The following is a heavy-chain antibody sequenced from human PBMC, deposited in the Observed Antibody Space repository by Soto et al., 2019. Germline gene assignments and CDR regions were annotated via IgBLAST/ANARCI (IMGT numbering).Heavy chain of an antibody. CDR1: GYTFTGYY. D-gene: IGHD1-20*01. V-gene: IGHV1-2*02. CDR3: ARDWVVLVPRITGTGLDYYYGMDV. Sequence: GASMKFSIKTSGYTFTGYYMQWVRQAPGQGLEWMGWINPNSGGTNYAQKFQGRVTMTRDTSISTAYMELSRLRSDDTAVYYCARDWVVLVPRITGTGLDYYYGMDVWGQGTTVTVSS. CDR2: INPNSGGT. J-gene: IGHJ6*02.